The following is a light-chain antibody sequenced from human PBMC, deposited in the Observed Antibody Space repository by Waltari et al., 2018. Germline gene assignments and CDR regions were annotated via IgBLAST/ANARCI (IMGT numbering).Light chain of an antibody. J-gene: IGKJ4*01. CDR2: EAS. V-gene: IGKV1-5*03. CDR1: RSIRSY. CDR3: QQYSTNSLT. Sequence: DIQLTQSPSTLSASVGDRVTITCRASRSIRSYMAWYQQKPVKAPKLLIHEASTLETGVPSTFSGSESGTEFTLTISSLQPDDVATYYCQQYSTNSLTFGGGTKVEIK.